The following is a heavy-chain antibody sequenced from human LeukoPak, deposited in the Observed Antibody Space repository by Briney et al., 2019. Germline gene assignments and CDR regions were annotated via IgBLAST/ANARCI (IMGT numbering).Heavy chain of an antibody. Sequence: VASEKVSCKASGGSFISYAISWVRQAPAPALEWMGRIIAILGTANYAQKFKGRGTITAAKPSSTAYMELSSLRSEDTAVYYCACSADCSSTSCAMGGISYYFDYWGQGTLVTVSS. V-gene: IGHV1-69*04. J-gene: IGHJ4*02. CDR1: GGSFISYA. CDR2: IIAILGTA. CDR3: ACSADCSSTSCAMGGISYYFDY. D-gene: IGHD2-2*01.